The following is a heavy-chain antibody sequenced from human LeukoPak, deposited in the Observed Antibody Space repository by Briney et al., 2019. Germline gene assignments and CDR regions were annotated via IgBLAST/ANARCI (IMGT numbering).Heavy chain of an antibody. CDR3: VKSGIAVSGTDY. CDR1: GFTFSSYA. CDR2: IASKGGST. J-gene: IGHJ4*02. D-gene: IGHD6-19*01. Sequence: GGSLRLSCSASGFTFSSYAMHWVRQAPGKGLEYVSAIASKGGSTYYADSVKGRFTISRDNSKNTLYLQMSSLRAEDTAVYYCVKSGIAVSGTDYWGQGTLVTVSS. V-gene: IGHV3-64D*09.